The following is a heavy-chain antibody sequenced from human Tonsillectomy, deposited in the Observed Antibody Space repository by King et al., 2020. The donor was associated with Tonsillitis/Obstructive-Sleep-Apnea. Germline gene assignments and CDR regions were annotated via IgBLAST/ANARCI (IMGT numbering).Heavy chain of an antibody. D-gene: IGHD3-22*01. V-gene: IGHV3-9*01. CDR3: AKSVNYDDDAMDV. Sequence: VQLVESGGGLVQPGRSLRLSCAASRFTFDDYAMHWVRQAPGKGLEWVSGISWTDGSIGYADSVKGRFTISRDNAKNSLYLQMNSLRAEDTALYYCAKSVNYDDDAMDVWGKGTTVTVSS. CDR1: RFTFDDYA. CDR2: ISWTDGSI. J-gene: IGHJ6*03.